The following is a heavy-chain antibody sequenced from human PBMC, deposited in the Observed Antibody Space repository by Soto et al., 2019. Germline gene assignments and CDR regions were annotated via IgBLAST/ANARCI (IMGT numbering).Heavy chain of an antibody. CDR2: INTDGSST. V-gene: IGHV3-74*01. CDR3: ARRGQEGPGLAH. CDR1: GFTFSSYW. J-gene: IGHJ5*02. Sequence: GGSLRLSCAASGFTFSSYWVHWVRQAPGKGLVWVSRINTDGSSTSYVDSVKGRFTISRDNAKNTLYLQVNSLSVEDTAVYYCARRGQEGPGLAHWGQGTLVTVSS.